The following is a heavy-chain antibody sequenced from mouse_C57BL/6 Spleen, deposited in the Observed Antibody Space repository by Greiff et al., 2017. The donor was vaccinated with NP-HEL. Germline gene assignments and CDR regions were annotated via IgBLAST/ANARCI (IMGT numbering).Heavy chain of an antibody. CDR2: IHPNSGST. V-gene: IGHV1-64*01. D-gene: IGHD4-1*01. J-gene: IGHJ1*03. CDR1: GYTFTSYW. CDR3: AREALGRYFDV. Sequence: QVQLQQPGAELVKPGASVKLSCKASGYTFTSYWMHWVKQRPGQGLEWIGMIHPNSGSTNYNEKFKSKATLTVDKSSSTAYRQLSSLTSEDSAVYYCAREALGRYFDVWGTGTTVTVSS.